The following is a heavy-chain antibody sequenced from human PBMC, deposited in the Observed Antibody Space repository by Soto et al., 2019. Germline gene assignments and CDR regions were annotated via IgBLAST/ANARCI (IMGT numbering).Heavy chain of an antibody. J-gene: IGHJ4*02. CDR1: GFTFSSYA. CDR2: ISYNGSNK. Sequence: PGGSLRLSCAASGFTFSSYAMHWVRQAPGKGPEWVAVISYNGSNKYYADSVKGRFTISRDNSKNTLYLQMNSLRAEDTAVYYCARDIAVAPGDWGQATLVTVSS. CDR3: ARDIAVAPGD. D-gene: IGHD6-19*01. V-gene: IGHV3-30-3*01.